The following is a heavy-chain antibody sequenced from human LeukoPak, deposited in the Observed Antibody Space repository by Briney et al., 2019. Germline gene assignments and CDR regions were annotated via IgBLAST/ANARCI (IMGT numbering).Heavy chain of an antibody. D-gene: IGHD3-22*01. J-gene: IGHJ3*02. V-gene: IGHV1-69*05. CDR3: ARDTGYYDSPLDAFDI. CDR2: IIPIFGTA. Sequence: SVKVSCKASGDTFSSYAISWVRQAPGQGLEWMGGIIPIFGTANYAQKFQGRVTITTDESTSTAYMELSSLRSEDTAVYYCARDTGYYDSPLDAFDIWGQGTMVAVSS. CDR1: GDTFSSYA.